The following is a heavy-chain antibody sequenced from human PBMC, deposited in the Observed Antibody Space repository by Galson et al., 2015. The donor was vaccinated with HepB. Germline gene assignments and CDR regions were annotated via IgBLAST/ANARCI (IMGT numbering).Heavy chain of an antibody. CDR3: ARGAFVAVVTATLNNWFDP. V-gene: IGHV1-18*04. Sequence: SVKVSCKASGYTFSSYSIAWVRQAPGEGLEWMGWISAYDSSTNSAQKLQGRVTLTTETSTTTAYMELRSLRSDDTAVYYCARGAFVAVVTATLNNWFDPWGQGTLVTVSS. CDR1: GYTFSSYS. D-gene: IGHD2-15*01. CDR2: ISAYDSST. J-gene: IGHJ5*02.